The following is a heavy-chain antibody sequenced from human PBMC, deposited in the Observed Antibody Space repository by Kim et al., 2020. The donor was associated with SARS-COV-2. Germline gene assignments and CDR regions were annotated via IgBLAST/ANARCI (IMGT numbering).Heavy chain of an antibody. V-gene: IGHV4-39*01. D-gene: IGHD6-13*01. J-gene: IGHJ4*02. CDR3: ARHWYSSSGGDCFDY. Sequence: PSLKSRVTLSVDTSKNQCSLKLSAVTAADTSVYYCARHWYSSSGGDCFDYWGQGTLVTVSS.